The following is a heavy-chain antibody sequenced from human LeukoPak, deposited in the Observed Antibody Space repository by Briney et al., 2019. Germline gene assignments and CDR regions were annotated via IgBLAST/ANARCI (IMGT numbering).Heavy chain of an antibody. V-gene: IGHV1-2*02. Sequence: ASVKVSCKASGYTFTGYYMHWVRQAPGQGLEWMGWINPNSGGANYAQKFQGRVTITADESTSTAYMELSSLRSEDTAVYYCARAYYDSSGYYHLDYWGQGTLVTVSS. J-gene: IGHJ4*02. D-gene: IGHD3-22*01. CDR1: GYTFTGYY. CDR2: INPNSGGA. CDR3: ARAYYDSSGYYHLDY.